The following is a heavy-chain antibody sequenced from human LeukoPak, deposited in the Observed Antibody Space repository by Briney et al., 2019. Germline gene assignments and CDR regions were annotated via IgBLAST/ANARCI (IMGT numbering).Heavy chain of an antibody. Sequence: GRSLRLSCTASGFTFGDYAMSWFRQVPGKGLEWVGFIRSKPYGGIPEYAASVKGRFTISRDDSKNIAYLQMNSLKIGDTAVYYCTPRRGLGFHPAFDIRGQGTLVTVS. CDR3: TPRRGLGFHPAFDI. CDR2: IRSKPYGGIP. J-gene: IGHJ3*02. V-gene: IGHV3-49*03. CDR1: GFTFGDYA. D-gene: IGHD5-12*01.